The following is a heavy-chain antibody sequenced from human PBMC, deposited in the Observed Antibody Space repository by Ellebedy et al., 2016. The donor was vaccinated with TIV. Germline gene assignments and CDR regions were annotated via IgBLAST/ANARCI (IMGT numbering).Heavy chain of an antibody. Sequence: PGGSLRLSCAASGFTVSNNYMSWVLQAPGTGLEWVSVIYSGGNTFYAESVKRRFTISRDSSQNTLYLQMDSLRAEDTAVYYCASSPSQGYWGQGTLVTVSS. CDR3: ASSPSQGY. J-gene: IGHJ4*02. CDR1: GFTVSNNY. CDR2: IYSGGNT. V-gene: IGHV3-53*01.